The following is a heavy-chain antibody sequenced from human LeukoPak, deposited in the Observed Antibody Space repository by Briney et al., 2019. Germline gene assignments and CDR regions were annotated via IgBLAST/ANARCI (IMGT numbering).Heavy chain of an antibody. J-gene: IGHJ4*02. D-gene: IGHD1-14*01. CDR2: ITTSGGST. V-gene: IGHV3-23*01. CDR1: GFTFSGYA. CDR3: AKGYFYFDD. Sequence: QPGGSLRLSCAASGFTFSGYAMTWVRQAPGKGLEWVCGITTSGGSTYYADSVKGRFTISRDNSKNTLSLQMNSLRAEDTAVYYCAKGYFYFDDWGQGTLVTVSS.